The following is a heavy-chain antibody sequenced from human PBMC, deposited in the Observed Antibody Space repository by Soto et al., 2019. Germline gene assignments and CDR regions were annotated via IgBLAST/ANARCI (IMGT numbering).Heavy chain of an antibody. CDR2: ISWNSGSI. D-gene: IGHD6-13*01. J-gene: IGHJ4*02. CDR3: AKDMNIAAAGGTSGAIDY. Sequence: EVQLVESGGGLVQPGRSLRLSCAASGFTFDDYAMHWVRQAPGKGLEWVSGISWNSGSIGYADSVKGRFTISRDNAKNSLYLQMNSLRAEDTALYHCAKDMNIAAAGGTSGAIDYWGQGTLVTVSS. CDR1: GFTFDDYA. V-gene: IGHV3-9*01.